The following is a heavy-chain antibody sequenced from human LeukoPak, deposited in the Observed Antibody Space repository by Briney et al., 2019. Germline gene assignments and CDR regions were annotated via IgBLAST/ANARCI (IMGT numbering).Heavy chain of an antibody. Sequence: GGSLRLSCAASGFTFSSYSMNWVRQAPGRGLEWVSYISSRSSTIYYADSVKGRFTISRDNTKNSLYLQMNSLRAEDTAVYYCAGDGSTLDAFDIWGQGTMVTVSS. CDR3: AGDGSTLDAFDI. CDR1: GFTFSSYS. CDR2: ISSRSSTI. V-gene: IGHV3-48*04. J-gene: IGHJ3*02. D-gene: IGHD5/OR15-5a*01.